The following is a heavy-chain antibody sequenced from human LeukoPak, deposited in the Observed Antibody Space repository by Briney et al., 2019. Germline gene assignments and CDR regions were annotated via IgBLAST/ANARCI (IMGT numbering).Heavy chain of an antibody. Sequence: GASVKVSCKASGYTFTSYYMHWVRQAPGQGLEWMGIINPSGGSTSYAQKFQGRVTITADKSTSTAYMELSSLRSEDTAVYYCARGAAYYYDSSGHFDYWGQGTLVTVSS. CDR1: GYTFTSYY. D-gene: IGHD3-22*01. CDR3: ARGAAYYYDSSGHFDY. CDR2: INPSGGST. J-gene: IGHJ4*02. V-gene: IGHV1-46*01.